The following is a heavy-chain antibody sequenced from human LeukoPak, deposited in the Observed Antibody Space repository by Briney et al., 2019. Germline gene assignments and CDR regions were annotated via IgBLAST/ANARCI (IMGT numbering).Heavy chain of an antibody. D-gene: IGHD3-3*01. V-gene: IGHV3-23*01. Sequence: GGSLRLSCAASGFTFSSYAMSWVRQAPGKGLEWVSAISGSGGSTYYADSVKGRFTISRDNSKNTLYPQMNSLRAEDTAVYYCAKRETYYDFWSGYYLDYWGQGTLVTVSS. CDR2: ISGSGGST. CDR1: GFTFSSYA. CDR3: AKRETYYDFWSGYYLDY. J-gene: IGHJ4*02.